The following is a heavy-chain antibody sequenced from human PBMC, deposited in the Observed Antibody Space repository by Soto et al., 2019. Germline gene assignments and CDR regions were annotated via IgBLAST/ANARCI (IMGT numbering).Heavy chain of an antibody. CDR2: IYYSGST. Sequence: SETLSLTCTVSGGSISTGGYYWSWIRQHPGKGLEWIGYIYYSGSTYYTPSLKSRVTISEDTPKKQHSQKLSSVTAADTAVSYCEILPEDEHGGLLDTWGHGTPIAVSS. CDR3: EILPEDEHGGLLDT. D-gene: IGHD1-26*01. J-gene: IGHJ1*01. V-gene: IGHV4-31*03. CDR1: GGSISTGGYY.